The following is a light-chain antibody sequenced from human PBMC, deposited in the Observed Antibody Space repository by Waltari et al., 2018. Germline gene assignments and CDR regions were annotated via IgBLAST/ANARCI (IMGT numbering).Light chain of an antibody. CDR3: ETGGHGTWV. Sequence: QLVLTHSPSASASLGASVKLTSTRSSGHCSNIIAWLQQRPERGPRYLLKVNSDGSHSKGDDIPDRFSGSSSGAERYLIISSLQSEDEADYYCETGGHGTWVFGGGTKLTVL. J-gene: IGLJ3*02. V-gene: IGLV4-69*01. CDR1: SGHCSNI. CDR2: VNSDGSH.